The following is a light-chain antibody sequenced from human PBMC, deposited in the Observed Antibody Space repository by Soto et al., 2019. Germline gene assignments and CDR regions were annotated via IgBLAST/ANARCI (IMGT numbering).Light chain of an antibody. J-gene: IGKJ4*01. CDR2: AAS. V-gene: IGKV1-9*01. CDR1: QGISSY. Sequence: DIPLTQSPSFLSASVGDRVTITCRASQGISSYLAWYQQKPGKAPKLLIYAASTLQSRVPSRFSGSGSGTDFTLTISSLQPEDFATYYCQQLNSYPLFGGGTKVEIK. CDR3: QQLNSYPL.